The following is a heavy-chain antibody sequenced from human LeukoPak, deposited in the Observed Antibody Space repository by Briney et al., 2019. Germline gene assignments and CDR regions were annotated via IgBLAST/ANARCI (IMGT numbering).Heavy chain of an antibody. CDR1: GYTLTELS. V-gene: IGHV1-24*01. J-gene: IGHJ4*02. Sequence: ASVKVSCKVSGYTLTELSMHWVRQAPGKGLEWMGDFDPEDGETIYAQKFQGRVTMTEDTSTDTAYTELSSLRSEDTAVYYCATVPPLVFRHQYYFDYWGQGTLVTVSS. CDR2: FDPEDGET. CDR3: ATVPPLVFRHQYYFDY. D-gene: IGHD2-2*01.